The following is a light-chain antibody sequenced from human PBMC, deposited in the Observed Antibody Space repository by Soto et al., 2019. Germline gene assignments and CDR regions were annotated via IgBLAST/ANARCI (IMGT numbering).Light chain of an antibody. CDR2: KAS. CDR1: QGISSY. J-gene: IGKJ4*01. V-gene: IGKV1-9*01. CDR3: QQLSSYPFT. Sequence: DIQLTQSPSFLSASVGDRVTISCRASQGISSYLSWYQQKPGKAPNLLIYKASTLKNGVPSRFSGSGAGTEFTLTISSLQPEDFATYFCQQLSSYPFTFGGGTKVEIK.